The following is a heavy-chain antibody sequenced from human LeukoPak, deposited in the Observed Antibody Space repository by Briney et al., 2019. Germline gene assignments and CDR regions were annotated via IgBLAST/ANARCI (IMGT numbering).Heavy chain of an antibody. Sequence: PSETLPLTCTVSGGSISSSSYYWGWIRQPPGKGLEWIGSIYYSGSTYYNPSLKSRVTISVDTSKNQFSLKLSSVTAADTAVYYCASVLYDILTGRKGYFDYWGQGTLVTVSS. V-gene: IGHV4-39*01. D-gene: IGHD3-9*01. J-gene: IGHJ4*02. CDR2: IYYSGST. CDR3: ASVLYDILTGRKGYFDY. CDR1: GGSISSSSYY.